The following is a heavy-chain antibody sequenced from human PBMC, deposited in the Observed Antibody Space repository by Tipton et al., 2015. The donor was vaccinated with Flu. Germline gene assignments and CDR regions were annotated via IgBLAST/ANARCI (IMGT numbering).Heavy chain of an antibody. Sequence: TLSLTCSVSGDSIGSNYFWGWIRQPPGKGLEWIGNIHRTGSTYHNPSLKSRVTISVDTSKNQFSLNLSSVTAADTAVYYCARDQGPLNWFDPWGQGTLVTVSS. CDR3: ARDQGPLNWFDP. J-gene: IGHJ5*02. CDR1: GDSIGSNYF. V-gene: IGHV4-38-2*02. CDR2: IHRTGST.